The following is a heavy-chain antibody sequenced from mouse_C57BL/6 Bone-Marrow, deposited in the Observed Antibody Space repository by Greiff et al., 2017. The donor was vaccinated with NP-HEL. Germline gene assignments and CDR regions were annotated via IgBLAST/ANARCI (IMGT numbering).Heavy chain of an antibody. CDR1: GYTFTSYW. Sequence: QVQLQQPGAELVKPGASVKMSCKASGYTFTSYWITWVKQRPGQGLEWIGDIYPGSGSTNYNEKFKSTATLTVATSSSTAYMQLSSLTSEDSAVYYCARKDYWGQGTTLTVSS. V-gene: IGHV1-55*01. CDR3: ARKDY. CDR2: IYPGSGST. J-gene: IGHJ2*01.